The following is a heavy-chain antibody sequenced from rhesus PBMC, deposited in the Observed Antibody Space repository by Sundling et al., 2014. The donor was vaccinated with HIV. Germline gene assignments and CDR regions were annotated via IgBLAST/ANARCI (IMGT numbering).Heavy chain of an antibody. V-gene: IGHV4-122*02. J-gene: IGHJ6*01. CDR1: GGSINSNY. Sequence: QVQLQESGPAVVKPSETLSLTCAVSGGSINSNYWSWIRQPPGKGLEWIGYIIYSGSTRHNPSLKSRVTISRDTSKNQFSLKLTSVTAADTAVYYCAREAEDDYGYYNYGLDSWGQGVVVTVSS. CDR3: AREAEDDYGYYNYGLDS. CDR2: IIYSGST. D-gene: IGHD3-9*01.